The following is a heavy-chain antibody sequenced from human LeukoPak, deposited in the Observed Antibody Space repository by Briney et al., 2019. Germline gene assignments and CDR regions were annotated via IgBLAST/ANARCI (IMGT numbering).Heavy chain of an antibody. CDR2: IYYSGST. V-gene: IGHV4-39*07. J-gene: IGHJ6*03. CDR3: ARRFNGYSSSWQYYYYYYYMDV. CDR1: GGSISSSSYY. Sequence: NPSETLSRTCTVSGGSISSSSYYWGWIRQPPGKGLEWIGSIYYSGSTYYNPSLKSRVTISVDTSKNQFSLKLSSVTAADTAVYYCARRFNGYSSSWQYYYYYYYMDVWGKGTTVTVSS. D-gene: IGHD6-13*01.